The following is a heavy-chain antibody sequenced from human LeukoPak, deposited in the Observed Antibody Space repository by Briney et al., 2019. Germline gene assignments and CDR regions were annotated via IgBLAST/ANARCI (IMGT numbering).Heavy chain of an antibody. V-gene: IGHV3-30*02. Sequence: GGSLRLSCAASGFTFSSYVMHWVRQAPGKGLEWVAFIRYDGSNKYHADSVKGRFTISRDNSKNTLYLQMNSLRAEDTAVYYCAKGTTMVRGVIFWGQGTLVTVSS. J-gene: IGHJ4*02. D-gene: IGHD3-10*01. CDR2: IRYDGSNK. CDR3: AKGTTMVRGVIF. CDR1: GFTFSSYV.